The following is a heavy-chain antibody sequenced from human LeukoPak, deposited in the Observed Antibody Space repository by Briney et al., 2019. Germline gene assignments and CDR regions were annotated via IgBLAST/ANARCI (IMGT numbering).Heavy chain of an antibody. CDR1: GYRFTSYW. CDR2: IYPGDSDT. Sequence: PGESLKISCKGSGYRFTSYWIGWVRQMPGKGLEWMGAIYPGDSDTRYSPSFQGQVTISADKPISTAYLQWSTLKASDTAMYYCARRYYYDSSGYYYDYWGQGTLVTVSS. D-gene: IGHD3-22*01. J-gene: IGHJ4*02. CDR3: ARRYYYDSSGYYYDY. V-gene: IGHV5-51*01.